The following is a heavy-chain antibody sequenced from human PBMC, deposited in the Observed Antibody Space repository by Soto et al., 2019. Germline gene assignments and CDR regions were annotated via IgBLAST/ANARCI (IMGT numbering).Heavy chain of an antibody. Sequence: SESLSLTCAVSGCSISSSSYYWGWIRQPPGKGLEWIGSIYYSGSTYYNPSLKSRVTISVDTSKNQFSLKLSSVTAADTAVYYCASYSSGWYAYWGQGTLVTVSS. J-gene: IGHJ4*02. CDR3: ASYSSGWYAY. CDR1: GCSISSSSYY. CDR2: IYYSGST. V-gene: IGHV4-39*01. D-gene: IGHD6-19*01.